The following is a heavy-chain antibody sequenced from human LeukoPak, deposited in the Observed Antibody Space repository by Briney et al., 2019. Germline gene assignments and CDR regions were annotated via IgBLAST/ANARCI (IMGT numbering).Heavy chain of an antibody. CDR3: ARGSPDWFDL. CDR1: GFTFSNYE. Sequence: AGGSLRLSCAASGFTFSNYEMNWIRQAPGKGLEWISYISSNGAAIHYADSVRGRFTISRVNARESVYLQMDSLRVEDTGVYYCARGSPDWFDLWGQGTLVTVSS. V-gene: IGHV3-48*03. CDR2: ISSNGAAI. J-gene: IGHJ5*02.